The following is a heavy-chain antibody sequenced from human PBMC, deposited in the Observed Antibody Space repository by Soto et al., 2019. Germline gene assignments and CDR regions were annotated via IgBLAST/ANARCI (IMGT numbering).Heavy chain of an antibody. Sequence: EVQLLESGGGLVQPGGSLRLSCAASGFTFSSYAMSWVRQAPGKGLEWVSAISGSGGSTYYADSVQGRFTISRDNSKNKRYLQMNSMRAEDTAVYYCAKETDNWNRYGMDVWGQGTTVTVSS. V-gene: IGHV3-23*01. D-gene: IGHD1-20*01. J-gene: IGHJ6*02. CDR3: AKETDNWNRYGMDV. CDR1: GFTFSSYA. CDR2: ISGSGGST.